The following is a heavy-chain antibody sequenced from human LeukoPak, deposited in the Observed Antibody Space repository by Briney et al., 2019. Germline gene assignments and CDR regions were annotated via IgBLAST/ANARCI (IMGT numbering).Heavy chain of an antibody. CDR3: ASVRKGYCSSTSCYAKGYYYYMDV. Sequence: PSETLSLTCTVSGGSISTTNYYWGWIRQSPGKGLEWFGCVYYSGSTYYNPSLKSRVTISVDTSQNQFSLQLTSVTAADTAVYYCASVRKGYCSSTSCYAKGYYYYMDVWGKGTTVTISS. J-gene: IGHJ6*03. CDR2: VYYSGST. D-gene: IGHD2-2*01. CDR1: GGSISTTNYY. V-gene: IGHV4-39*07.